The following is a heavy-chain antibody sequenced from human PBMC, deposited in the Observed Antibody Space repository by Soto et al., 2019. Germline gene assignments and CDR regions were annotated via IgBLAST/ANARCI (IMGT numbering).Heavy chain of an antibody. CDR2: IIPMFGTA. CDR3: ARVGPAHYYDSSGYYSPLDY. Sequence: SVKVSCKASGDTFSSYAINCVRQAPGQGLEWMGGIIPMFGTANYAQKFKGRVTITAGESTSTVYMELSSLRSEDTAVYYCARVGPAHYYDSSGYYSPLDYWGQGTLVTVSS. CDR1: GDTFSSYA. D-gene: IGHD3-22*01. V-gene: IGHV1-69*13. J-gene: IGHJ4*02.